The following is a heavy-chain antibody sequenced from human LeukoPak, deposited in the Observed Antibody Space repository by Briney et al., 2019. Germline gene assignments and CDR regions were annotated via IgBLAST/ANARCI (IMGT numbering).Heavy chain of an antibody. D-gene: IGHD1-1*01. Sequence: SETLSLTCAVSGYSISSGYYWGWIRQPPGKGLEWIGSIYHTGSTYYNPSLKSRVTISVDTSKNQFSLKLSPVTAADTAVYYCARVQGLSSRPFDYWGQGTLVTVSS. CDR2: IYHTGST. CDR3: ARVQGLSSRPFDY. CDR1: GYSISSGYY. J-gene: IGHJ4*02. V-gene: IGHV4-38-2*01.